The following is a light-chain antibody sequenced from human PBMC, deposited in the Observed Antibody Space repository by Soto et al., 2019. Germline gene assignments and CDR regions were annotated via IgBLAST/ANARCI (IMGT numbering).Light chain of an antibody. J-gene: IGKJ5*01. V-gene: IGKV1-16*01. Sequence: DIQMTQSPSSLSASVGDSVTITCPASQDINNFLAWFQQKPGKAPKSLIFAASSLHGGVPSRFSGSGSWTDFTLTISSLQAEDFGTYYFQHYDGYPQTFGQGTRLEIK. CDR2: AAS. CDR3: QHYDGYPQT. CDR1: QDINNF.